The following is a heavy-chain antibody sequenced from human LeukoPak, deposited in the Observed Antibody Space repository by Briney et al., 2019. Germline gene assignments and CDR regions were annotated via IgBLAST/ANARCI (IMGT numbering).Heavy chain of an antibody. Sequence: KPSETLSLTCAVYGGSFSGYYWSWIRQPPGKGLEWIGEINHSGSTNYNPSLKSRVTISVDTSKNQFSLKLSSVTAADTAVYYCARVRYYGSGSYYNRGRNWFDPWGQGTLVTVSS. D-gene: IGHD3-10*01. CDR3: ARVRYYGSGSYYNRGRNWFDP. CDR2: INHSGST. CDR1: GGSFSGYY. J-gene: IGHJ5*02. V-gene: IGHV4-34*01.